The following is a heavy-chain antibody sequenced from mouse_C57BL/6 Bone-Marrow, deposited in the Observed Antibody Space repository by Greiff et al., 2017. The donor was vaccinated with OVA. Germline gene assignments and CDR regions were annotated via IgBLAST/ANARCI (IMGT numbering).Heavy chain of an antibody. CDR2: IYPGSGSI. V-gene: IGHV1-62-2*01. Sequence: VQLQQSGAELVKPGASVKLSCKASGYTFTEYTMHWVKQRSGQGLEWIGWIYPGSGSIKYNEKFKGKATLTADKSSSTVYMELSRLTSDASSFYFCASHDGVVCYFAYWGPGTTLTVSS. J-gene: IGHJ2*01. CDR3: ASHDGVVCYFAY. CDR1: GYTFTEYT.